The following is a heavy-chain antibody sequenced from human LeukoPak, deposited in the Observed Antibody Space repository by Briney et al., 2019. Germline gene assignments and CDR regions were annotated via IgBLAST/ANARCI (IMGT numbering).Heavy chain of an antibody. V-gene: IGHV3-23*01. J-gene: IGHJ4*02. CDR1: GGSISSGDYY. CDR3: AKDRDYSGSYGYFDY. CDR2: ISGSGGST. Sequence: ETLSLTCTVSGGSISSGDYYWSWIRQPPGKGLEWVSAISGSGGSTYYADFVKGRFTISRDNSKNTLYLQMNSLRAEDTAVYYCAKDRDYSGSYGYFDYWGQGTLVTVSS. D-gene: IGHD1-26*01.